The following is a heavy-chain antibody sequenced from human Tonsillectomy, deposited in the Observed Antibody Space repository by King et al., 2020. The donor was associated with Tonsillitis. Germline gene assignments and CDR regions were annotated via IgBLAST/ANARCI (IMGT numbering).Heavy chain of an antibody. D-gene: IGHD1-26*01. CDR3: ARYVSGSFDY. Sequence: LQLQESGPGVVKPSETLSLTFAVSGGSISSGDHYWALIRQPPGKGLEWIGTMYYSGTIFYNPSLNSRITISVGTSENLFSLKLSSVTASDTAVYFCARYVSGSFDYGGQGALVTVSS. CDR1: GGSISSGDHY. V-gene: IGHV4-39*01. J-gene: IGHJ4*02. CDR2: MYYSGTI.